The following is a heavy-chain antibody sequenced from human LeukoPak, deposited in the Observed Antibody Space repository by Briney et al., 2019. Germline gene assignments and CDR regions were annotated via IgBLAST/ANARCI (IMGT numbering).Heavy chain of an antibody. J-gene: IGHJ4*02. D-gene: IGHD6-13*01. CDR1: GGSISSDNFY. CDR3: VREYSSSWSYYFDY. CDR2: IYYSGST. V-gene: IGHV4-30-4*01. Sequence: SETLSLTCTVSGGSISSDNFYWSWIRQPPGKGLEWIGYIYYSGSTYYNPSLKSRITISVDTSKNQFSLTVSSVTAADTAVYFCVREYSSSWSYYFDYWGQGTLVTVSS.